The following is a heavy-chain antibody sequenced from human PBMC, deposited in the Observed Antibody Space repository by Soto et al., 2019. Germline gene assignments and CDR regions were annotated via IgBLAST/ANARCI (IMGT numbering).Heavy chain of an antibody. CDR3: ARDQNGSPYFDY. CDR1: GGSITSYY. V-gene: IGHV4-59*01. D-gene: IGHD1-26*01. Sequence: TLFLTCTISGGSITSYYWSWIRQPPGKGLEWIGYVFHSGITGYNPSLKSRVTISVDASKNLFSLKLISVTAADTAVYYCARDQNGSPYFDYWGQGTLVTVSS. J-gene: IGHJ4*02. CDR2: VFHSGIT.